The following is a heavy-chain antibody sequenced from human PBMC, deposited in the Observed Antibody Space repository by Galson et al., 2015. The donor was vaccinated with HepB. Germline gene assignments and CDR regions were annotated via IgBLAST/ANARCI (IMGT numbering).Heavy chain of an antibody. CDR3: ARDLGLDSSGYYRGPYGY. CDR1: GYTLTSYV. CDR2: INTNTGNP. Sequence: SVKVSCKASGYTLTSYVMNWVRQAPGQGLEWMGWINTNTGNPTYAQGFTGRFVFSLDTSVSTAYLQISRLKAEDTAVYYCARDLGLDSSGYYRGPYGYWGQGTLVTVSS. J-gene: IGHJ4*02. V-gene: IGHV7-4-1*02. D-gene: IGHD3-22*01.